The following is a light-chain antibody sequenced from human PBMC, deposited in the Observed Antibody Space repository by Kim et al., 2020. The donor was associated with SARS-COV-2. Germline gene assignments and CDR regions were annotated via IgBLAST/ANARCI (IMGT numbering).Light chain of an antibody. CDR2: DVS. CDR1: SSDVGGYNY. J-gene: IGLJ1*01. CDR3: CSYAGSYTQV. V-gene: IGLV2-11*01. Sequence: QSVTISCTGTSSDVGGYNYVSWYQHHPGKAPKLMIYDVSKRPSGVPDRFSGSKSGNTASLAISGLQAEDEADYYCCSYAGSYTQVFGTGTKVTVL.